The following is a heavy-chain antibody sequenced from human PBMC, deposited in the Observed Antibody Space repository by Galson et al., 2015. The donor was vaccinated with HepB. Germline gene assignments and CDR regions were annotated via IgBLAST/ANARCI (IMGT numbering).Heavy chain of an antibody. CDR2: IYIGGST. D-gene: IGHD3-3*01. CDR3: ARTHELWSGSYYFYYMDV. J-gene: IGHJ6*03. CDR1: GDSISSGSSF. V-gene: IGHV4-61*02. Sequence: TLSLTCSVSGDSISSGSSFWTWIRQPAGKGLEWIGRIYIGGSTNYNPSLKGRVTMSLDTSNNQFSLKLSSVTAADTAVYYCARTHELWSGSYYFYYMDVWGKGTTVAVSS.